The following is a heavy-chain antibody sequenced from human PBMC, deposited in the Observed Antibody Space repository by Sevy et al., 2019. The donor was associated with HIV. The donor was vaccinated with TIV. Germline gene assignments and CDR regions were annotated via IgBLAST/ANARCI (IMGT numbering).Heavy chain of an antibody. D-gene: IGHD3-3*01. CDR1: GYTLSKLS. CDR3: ATLDFWSDYPIYGMDV. Sequence: ASVKVSCMVSGYTLSKLSMHWVRQAPGKGPEWMGGFDPEDGETIYAQKFQGRVTMTEDTSTDTAYMELRSLRSEDTAVYYCATLDFWSDYPIYGMDVWGQGTTVTVSS. CDR2: FDPEDGET. J-gene: IGHJ6*02. V-gene: IGHV1-24*01.